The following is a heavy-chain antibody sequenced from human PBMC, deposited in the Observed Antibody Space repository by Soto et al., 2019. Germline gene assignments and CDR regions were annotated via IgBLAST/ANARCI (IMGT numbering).Heavy chain of an antibody. CDR2: ISWNSGSI. Sequence: SGGSLRLSCAASGFTFDDYAMHWVRQAPGKGLEWVSGISWNSGSIGYADSVKGRFTISRDNAKNSLYLQMNSLRAEDTALYYCAKDKGGFWRPYADPYGMDVWGQGTTVTVSS. J-gene: IGHJ6*02. CDR1: GFTFDDYA. V-gene: IGHV3-9*01. D-gene: IGHD3-3*01. CDR3: AKDKGGFWRPYADPYGMDV.